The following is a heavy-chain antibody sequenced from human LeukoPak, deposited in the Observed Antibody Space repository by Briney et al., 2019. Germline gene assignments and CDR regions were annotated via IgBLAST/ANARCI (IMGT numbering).Heavy chain of an antibody. Sequence: PGRSLRLSCAASGFTFNSYGMHWVRQAPGKGLEWVALIWYDGSNKYYADSVKGRFTISRDNSKNTLYLQMNSLRAEDTAVYYCARPRTYSSSWSPSDYWGQGTLVTVSS. J-gene: IGHJ4*02. CDR3: ARPRTYSSSWSPSDY. D-gene: IGHD6-13*01. CDR2: IWYDGSNK. V-gene: IGHV3-33*01. CDR1: GFTFNSYG.